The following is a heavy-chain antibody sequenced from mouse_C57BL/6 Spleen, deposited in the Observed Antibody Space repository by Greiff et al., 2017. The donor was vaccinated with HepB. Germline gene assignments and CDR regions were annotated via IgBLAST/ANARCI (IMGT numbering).Heavy chain of an antibody. Sequence: DVKLVESEGGLVQPGSSMKLSCTASGFTFSDYYMAWVRQVPEKGLEWVANINYDGSSTYYLDSLKSRFIISRDNAKNILYLQMSSLKSEDTATYYCARERSRVITTVVATNYFDYWGQGTTLTVSS. CDR3: ARERSRVITTVVATNYFDY. V-gene: IGHV5-16*01. J-gene: IGHJ2*01. CDR1: GFTFSDYY. D-gene: IGHD1-1*01. CDR2: INYDGSST.